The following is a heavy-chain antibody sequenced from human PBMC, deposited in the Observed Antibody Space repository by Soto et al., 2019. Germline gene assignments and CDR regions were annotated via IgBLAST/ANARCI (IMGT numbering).Heavy chain of an antibody. J-gene: IGHJ4*02. V-gene: IGHV3-74*01. CDR1: GFTFSSYW. CDR2: IKGDGIST. CDR3: ARGAMGNYYNDY. D-gene: IGHD3-10*01. Sequence: GSLRLSCAASGFTFSSYWMHWVRQAPGEGLVWVSRIKGDGISTNYADSVKGRFTISRDNAKDTVFLQMNGLSADDTAVYYCARGAMGNYYNDYWGQGTLVTVSS.